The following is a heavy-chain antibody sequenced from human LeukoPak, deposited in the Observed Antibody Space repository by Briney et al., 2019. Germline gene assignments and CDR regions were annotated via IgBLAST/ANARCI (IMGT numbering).Heavy chain of an antibody. CDR3: AKDAARGDFWSGYYTGMLI. D-gene: IGHD3-3*01. J-gene: IGHJ4*02. Sequence: ETLSLTCAVYGGSFSGYYWSWVRQAPGKGLEWVSAISGSGGSTYYADSVKGRFTISRDNSKNTLYLQMNSLRAEDTAVYYCAKDAARGDFWSGYYTGMLIWGQGTLVTVSS. V-gene: IGHV3-23*01. CDR1: GGSFSGYY. CDR2: ISGSGGST.